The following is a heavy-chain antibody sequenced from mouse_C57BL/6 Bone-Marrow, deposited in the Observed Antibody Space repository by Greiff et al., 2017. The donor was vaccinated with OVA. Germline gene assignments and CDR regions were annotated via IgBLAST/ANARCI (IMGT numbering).Heavy chain of an antibody. CDR1: GFTFSSYG. CDR3: ARPPDSNLAMDD. V-gene: IGHV5-6*02. CDR2: ISSGGSYT. Sequence: DVKLVESGGDLVKPGGSLKLSCAASGFTFSSYGMSWVRQTPDKRLEWVATISSGGSYTYYPDSVKGRFTISRDNAKNTLYLQMSSLKSEDTAMYYCARPPDSNLAMDDWGQGTSVTVSS. D-gene: IGHD2-5*01. J-gene: IGHJ4*01.